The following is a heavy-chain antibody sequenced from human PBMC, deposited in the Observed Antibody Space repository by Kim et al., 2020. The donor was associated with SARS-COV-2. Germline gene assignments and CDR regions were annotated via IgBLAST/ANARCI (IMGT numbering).Heavy chain of an antibody. CDR1: GYTFTSYA. CDR2: INAGNGNT. J-gene: IGHJ4*02. V-gene: IGHV1-3*01. Sequence: ASVKVSCKASGYTFTSYAMHWVRQAPGQRLEGMGWINAGNGNTKYSQKFQGRVTITRDTSASTAYMELSSLRSEDTAVYYCAKITDEGAAAGYWGQGTLVTVSS. D-gene: IGHD6-13*01. CDR3: AKITDEGAAAGY.